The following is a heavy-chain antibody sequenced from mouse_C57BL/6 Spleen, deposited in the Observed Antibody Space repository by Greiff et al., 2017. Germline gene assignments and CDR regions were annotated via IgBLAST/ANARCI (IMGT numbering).Heavy chain of an antibody. Sequence: EVKLMESGGGLVKPGGSLKLSCAASGFNFSSYAMSWVRQTPEKRLEWVATISDGGRYTYYPDNVKGRFTISRDNAKNNLYLQMSHLKSEDTAMYDCARDYYGSRYFDVWGTGTTVTVSS. CDR1: GFNFSSYA. J-gene: IGHJ1*03. V-gene: IGHV5-4*01. D-gene: IGHD1-1*01. CDR2: ISDGGRYT. CDR3: ARDYYGSRYFDV.